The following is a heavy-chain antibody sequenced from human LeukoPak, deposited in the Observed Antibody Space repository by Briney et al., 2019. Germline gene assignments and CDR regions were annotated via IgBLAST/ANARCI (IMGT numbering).Heavy chain of an antibody. CDR2: ISGSGGST. D-gene: IGHD5-18*01. V-gene: IGHV3-23*01. CDR1: GLTFSSYA. J-gene: IGHJ4*02. Sequence: PGGSLRLSCAASGLTFSSYAMSWVRQAPGKGLEWVSAISGSGGSTYCADSVKGRFTISRDNSKNTLYLQMNSLRAEDTAVYYCAKDGESVDTAMVDYFDYWGQGTLVTVSS. CDR3: AKDGESVDTAMVDYFDY.